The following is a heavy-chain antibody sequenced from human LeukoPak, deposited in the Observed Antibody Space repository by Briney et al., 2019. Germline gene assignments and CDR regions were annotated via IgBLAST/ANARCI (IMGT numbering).Heavy chain of an antibody. D-gene: IGHD6-19*01. CDR2: IYYSGST. Sequence: SETLSLTCTVSGGSISNGDHYWSWIRQHPGKGLEWIGHIYYSGSTYYNPSLKSRVTISVDTSKNQFSLKLGSVTAADTAVYYCARPRSRSSGWYLAGDYYYGMDVWGQGTTVTVSS. J-gene: IGHJ6*02. V-gene: IGHV4-39*01. CDR1: GGSISNGDHY. CDR3: ARPRSRSSGWYLAGDYYYGMDV.